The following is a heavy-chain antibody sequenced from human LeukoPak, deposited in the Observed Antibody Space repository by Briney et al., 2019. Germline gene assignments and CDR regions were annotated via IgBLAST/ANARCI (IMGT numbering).Heavy chain of an antibody. CDR2: IYSGGNT. CDR3: ASGLEQLQHWFY. CDR1: GFTVRTSY. D-gene: IGHD1/OR15-1a*01. V-gene: IGHV3-66*01. J-gene: IGHJ4*02. Sequence: GGSLRLSCLASGFTVRTSYMSWVRQAPGRGLEWVSVIYSGGNTYYADSVKGRFIISRDNSKNTLFLQMEALRGEDTAVYYCASGLEQLQHWFYWGQGTRVSVYS.